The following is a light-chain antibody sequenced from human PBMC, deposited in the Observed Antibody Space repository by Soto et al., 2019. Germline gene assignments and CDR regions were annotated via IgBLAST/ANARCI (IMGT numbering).Light chain of an antibody. CDR1: QSISNH. CDR2: DAS. Sequence: IQLTQSPSSLSASVEDRVIITCRASQSISNHLNWYQQKPGKAPKLLIYDASSLESGVPSRFSGSGSGTEFTLTISSLQPDDFATYYCQQYNSYPGTFGQGTKVDIK. CDR3: QQYNSYPGT. V-gene: IGKV1-13*02. J-gene: IGKJ1*01.